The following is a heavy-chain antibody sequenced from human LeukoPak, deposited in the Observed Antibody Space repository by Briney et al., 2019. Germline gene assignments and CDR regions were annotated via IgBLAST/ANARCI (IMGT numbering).Heavy chain of an antibody. Sequence: GGSLRLSCVASGFTFSSYAMSWVRQAPGKGLEWVSGISGRDGSTYYADSVKGRFTISRDNSKNTLYLQMNSLRAEDTAVYYCAKDRALWFGEFNYWGQGTLVTVSS. CDR3: AKDRALWFGEFNY. CDR1: GFTFSSYA. J-gene: IGHJ4*02. D-gene: IGHD3-10*01. CDR2: ISGRDGST. V-gene: IGHV3-23*01.